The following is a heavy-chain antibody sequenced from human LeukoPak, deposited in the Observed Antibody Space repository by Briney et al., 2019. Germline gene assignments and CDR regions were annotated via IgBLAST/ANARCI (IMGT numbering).Heavy chain of an antibody. CDR1: GGTFSSYA. D-gene: IGHD6-19*01. J-gene: IGHJ5*02. Sequence: SVKVSCKASGGTFSSYAISWVRQAPGQGLEWMGGIIPIFGTANYAQKFQGRVTITADESTSTAYMELSSLRSGDTAVYYCARGLIAVADLDPWGQGTLVTVSS. CDR2: IIPIFGTA. V-gene: IGHV1-69*13. CDR3: ARGLIAVADLDP.